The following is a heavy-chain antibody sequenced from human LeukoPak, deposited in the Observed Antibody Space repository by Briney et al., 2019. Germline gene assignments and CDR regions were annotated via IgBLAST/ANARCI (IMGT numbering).Heavy chain of an antibody. CDR1: GYTLTELS. CDR2: FDPEDGET. D-gene: IGHD3-22*01. Sequence: ASVKVSCKVSGYTLTELSMHWVRQAPGKGLEWMGGFDPEDGETIYAQKFQGRVTMTEDTSTDTAYMELSSLRSDDTAVYYCATGTYYYDSSGYRHQFDYWGQGTLVTVSS. CDR3: ATGTYYYDSSGYRHQFDY. V-gene: IGHV1-24*01. J-gene: IGHJ4*02.